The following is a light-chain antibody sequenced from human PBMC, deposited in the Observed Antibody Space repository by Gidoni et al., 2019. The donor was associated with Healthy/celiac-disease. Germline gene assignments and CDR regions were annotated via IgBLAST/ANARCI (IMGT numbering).Light chain of an antibody. CDR3: QQYNNWPPWT. CDR2: GAS. V-gene: IGKV3-15*01. CDR1: QSVRSN. Sequence: EIVMTQSSATMSVSPGERATLSCRASQSVRSNLAWYQQKPGQAPRLLIYGASTSATGIPARFSGRGSGKEFTLTISSPQAEDFAVYYCQQYNNWPPWTFGQGTKVEIK. J-gene: IGKJ1*01.